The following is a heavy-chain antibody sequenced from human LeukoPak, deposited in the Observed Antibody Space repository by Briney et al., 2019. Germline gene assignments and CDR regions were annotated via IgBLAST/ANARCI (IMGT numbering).Heavy chain of an antibody. V-gene: IGHV4-59*01. CDR3: AGSSSWDYAEAFDI. Sequence: SETLSLTCTVSGGSISSYYWSWLRQPPGKGLEWIGYIYYSGSTNYNPSRKSRVTISVDTSKNQFSLKLSSVTAADTAVYYCAGSSSWDYAEAFDIWGQGTMVTVSS. D-gene: IGHD6-13*01. J-gene: IGHJ3*02. CDR2: IYYSGST. CDR1: GGSISSYY.